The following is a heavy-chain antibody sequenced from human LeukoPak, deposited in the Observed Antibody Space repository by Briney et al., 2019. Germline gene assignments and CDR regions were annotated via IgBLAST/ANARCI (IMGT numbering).Heavy chain of an antibody. V-gene: IGHV1-8*03. Sequence: TSVKVSCKASGYSFTTYDVNWVRQATGQGLEWMGWMNLKSGYTGYAQKFQGRVTITRDTSTSTVYMELSSLRSEDTAVYYCARVAGSIDYWGQGTLVTVSS. J-gene: IGHJ4*02. D-gene: IGHD1-26*01. CDR1: GYSFTTYD. CDR3: ARVAGSIDY. CDR2: MNLKSGYT.